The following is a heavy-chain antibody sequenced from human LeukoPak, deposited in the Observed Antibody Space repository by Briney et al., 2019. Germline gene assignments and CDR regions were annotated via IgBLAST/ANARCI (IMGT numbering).Heavy chain of an antibody. V-gene: IGHV4-4*07. CDR2: IYTSGST. D-gene: IGHD3-10*01. CDR3: ARDITMVRGVYYYYYMDV. Sequence: SETLSLTCTVSGGSISSYYWSWIRQPAGKGLEWIGRIYTSGSTNYNPSLKSRVTMSVDTSKNQFSLKLGSVTAADTAVYYCARDITMVRGVYYYYYMDVWGKGTTVTISS. J-gene: IGHJ6*03. CDR1: GGSISSYY.